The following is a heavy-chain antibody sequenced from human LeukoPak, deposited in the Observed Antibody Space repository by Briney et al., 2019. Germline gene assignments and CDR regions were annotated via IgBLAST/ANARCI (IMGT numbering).Heavy chain of an antibody. CDR2: IYSSGST. Sequence: SQTLSLTCTVSGGSISSSNYFWGWIRQPAGKGLEWIGRIYSSGSTNYDPSLKSRVTISVDTSKNQFSLELNSVTAADTAVYYCAREFSSGWIFYFDHWGQGALVTVSS. CDR3: AREFSSGWIFYFDH. CDR1: GGSISSSNYF. D-gene: IGHD6-19*01. V-gene: IGHV4-61*02. J-gene: IGHJ4*02.